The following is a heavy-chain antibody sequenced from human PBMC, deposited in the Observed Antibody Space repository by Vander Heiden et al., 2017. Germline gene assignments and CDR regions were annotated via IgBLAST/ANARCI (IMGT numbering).Heavy chain of an antibody. CDR2: IKQDGSEK. CDR3: ARRVRGVISWFDP. Sequence: EVQLVGSGGGLVQPGGSLRLPCAASGFTCSSYGMSWVRKAPGKGLEWLANIKQDGSEKYYVDSVKGRFTISRDNAKNSLYLQMNSLRAEDTAVYYCARRVRGVISWFDPWGQGTLVTVSS. D-gene: IGHD3-10*01. J-gene: IGHJ5*02. V-gene: IGHV3-7*01. CDR1: GFTCSSYG.